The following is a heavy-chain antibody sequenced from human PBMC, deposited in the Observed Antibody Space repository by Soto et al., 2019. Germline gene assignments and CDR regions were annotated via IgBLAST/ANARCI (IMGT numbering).Heavy chain of an antibody. V-gene: IGHV6-1*01. CDR3: VRERYFDWLLYYLDY. D-gene: IGHD3-9*01. CDR2: TYYRSKWYF. J-gene: IGHJ4*02. Sequence: QIQLQQSGPGLVKASQTLSLTCAISGDSVSSNTAGWHWIRQSPSRGLEWLGRTYYRSKWYFDYAESVKSRLTIHPDTSKNQVSLQLSSVSPEETAVYYCVRERYFDWLLYYLDYWGRGTLVTVSS. CDR1: GDSVSSNTAG.